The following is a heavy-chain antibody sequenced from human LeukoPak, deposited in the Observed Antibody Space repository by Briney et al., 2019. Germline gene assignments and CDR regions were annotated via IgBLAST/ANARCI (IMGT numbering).Heavy chain of an antibody. D-gene: IGHD3-10*01. CDR1: GFTFSNYE. Sequence: PGGSLRLSCAASGFTFSNYEMNWVRQAPGKGLEWISYINRSGSTISYADSVRGRFTISRDNAKNTLYLQMSSLRAEDTAMYYCIRGLAPYYGFFDYWGQGSLVTVSS. J-gene: IGHJ4*02. V-gene: IGHV3-48*03. CDR2: INRSGSTI. CDR3: IRGLAPYYGFFDY.